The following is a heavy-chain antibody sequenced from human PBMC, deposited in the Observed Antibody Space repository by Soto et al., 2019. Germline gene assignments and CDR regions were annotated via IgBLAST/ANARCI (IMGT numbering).Heavy chain of an antibody. CDR1: GFTFSSYA. V-gene: IGHV3-23*01. D-gene: IGHD3-22*01. Sequence: GGSLRLSCAASGFTFSSYAMSWVRQAPGKGLEWVSGISGSGGSTYYADSVKGRFTISRDNSKNTLYLQMNSLRAEDTAVYYCAKARAYYYDSSGYSYSYWGQGTLVTVSS. J-gene: IGHJ4*02. CDR3: AKARAYYYDSSGYSYSY. CDR2: ISGSGGST.